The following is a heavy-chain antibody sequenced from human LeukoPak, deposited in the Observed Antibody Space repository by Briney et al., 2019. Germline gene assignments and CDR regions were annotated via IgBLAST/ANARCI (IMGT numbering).Heavy chain of an antibody. D-gene: IGHD3-3*01. CDR1: GFTFSSYG. V-gene: IGHV3-30*03. CDR2: ISYDGSKK. CDR3: RVSDDAFDI. J-gene: IGHJ3*02. Sequence: GGSLRLSCAASGFTFSSYGMHWVRQAPGKGLEWVAVISYDGSKKYYADSVKGRYTISRDNSKNTLYLHMTSLRAEDTAVYYCRVSDDAFDIWGQGTMVTVS.